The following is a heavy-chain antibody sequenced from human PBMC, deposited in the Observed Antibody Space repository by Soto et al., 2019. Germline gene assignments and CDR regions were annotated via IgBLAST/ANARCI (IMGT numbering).Heavy chain of an antibody. J-gene: IGHJ5*02. Sequence: QVQLQESGPGLVKPSETLSLTCTLSGASISDNYWSWIRQPPGKGLEWIGYIFYSGSTNYNPSLESRVTMSIDTPKNPFSLRLNSVTAAYTAVYYCARIDPPLMLAWFDPWGQGTLVTVSS. CDR3: ARIDPPLMLAWFDP. CDR1: GASISDNY. D-gene: IGHD2-8*01. V-gene: IGHV4-59*01. CDR2: IFYSGST.